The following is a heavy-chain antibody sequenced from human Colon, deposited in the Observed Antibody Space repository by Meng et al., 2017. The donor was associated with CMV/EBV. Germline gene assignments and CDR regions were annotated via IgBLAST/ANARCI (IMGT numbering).Heavy chain of an antibody. CDR2: SHPTGGSR. J-gene: IGHJ4*02. D-gene: IGHD5-18*01. Sequence: QVQLVQSGAEVKKPAASVTISCTASGYSFTASYIHWVRQAPGQGLEWMGVSHPTGGSRNYAQKFQGRVTMTRDTSTATEYMELSSLGFDDTAVYFCARALGDSYGRGFLDYWGQGTLVTVSS. CDR1: GYSFTASY. CDR3: ARALGDSYGRGFLDY. V-gene: IGHV1-46*01.